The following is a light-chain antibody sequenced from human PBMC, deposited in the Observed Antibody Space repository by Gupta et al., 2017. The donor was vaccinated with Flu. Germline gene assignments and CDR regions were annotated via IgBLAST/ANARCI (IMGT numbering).Light chain of an antibody. Sequence: LSCSAGNSLCGSLARYQKMPGQAPMRLIFGPSTRATGVPARFSGSGSGTEFTLTICSLQPEDFCLYHCQQYGHWPLTFGQGTRLEIK. J-gene: IGKJ5*01. CDR3: QQYGHWPLT. CDR2: GPS. V-gene: IGKV3-15*01. CDR1: NSLCGS.